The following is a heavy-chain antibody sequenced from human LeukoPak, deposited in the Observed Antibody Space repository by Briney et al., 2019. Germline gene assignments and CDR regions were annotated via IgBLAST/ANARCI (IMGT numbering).Heavy chain of an antibody. CDR1: GFTLSSSG. D-gene: IGHD6-13*01. V-gene: IGHV3-23*01. CDR3: AKRQRLVKVYYGMDV. CDR2: ISGSPPGT. J-gene: IGHJ6*02. Sequence: GGSLRLSCAASGFTLSSSGMSWVRQAPGKGLEWVSAISGSPPGTYYADSVKGRFTISRDNSKNTLYLQMNSLKAEDTAVYYCAKRQRLVKVYYGMDVWGQGTTVTVSS.